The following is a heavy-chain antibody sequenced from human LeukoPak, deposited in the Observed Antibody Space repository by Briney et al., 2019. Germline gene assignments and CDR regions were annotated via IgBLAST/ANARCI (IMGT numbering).Heavy chain of an antibody. V-gene: IGHV1-69*02. Sequence: SVKVSCKASGGTFSSYTISWVRQAPGQGLEWMGRIIPILGIANYAQKFQGRVTITTDESTSTAYMELSSLRSEDTAVYYCASYGGNLQIGYWGQGTLVTVSS. D-gene: IGHD4-23*01. J-gene: IGHJ4*02. CDR3: ASYGGNLQIGY. CDR1: GGTFSSYT. CDR2: IIPILGIA.